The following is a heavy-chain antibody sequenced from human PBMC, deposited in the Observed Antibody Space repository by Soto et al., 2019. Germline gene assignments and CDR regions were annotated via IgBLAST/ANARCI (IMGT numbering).Heavy chain of an antibody. Sequence: EVQLVEFGGGLVQPGGSLRLACAASGLSFSRRWMHWVRQAPGKGLVWVAHINNDGGTTTYADSVRGRFTISRHNGKNTVYLQMNSLTAEDTAVYYCASDWAYSSDYWGQGTLVTVSS. D-gene: IGHD6-13*01. CDR3: ASDWAYSSDY. CDR2: INNDGGTT. CDR1: GLSFSRRW. V-gene: IGHV3-74*01. J-gene: IGHJ4*02.